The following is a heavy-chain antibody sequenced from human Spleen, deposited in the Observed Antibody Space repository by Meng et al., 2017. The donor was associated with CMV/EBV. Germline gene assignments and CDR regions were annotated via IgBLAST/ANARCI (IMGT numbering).Heavy chain of an antibody. CDR2: INPNSDGT. D-gene: IGHD2-8*01. CDR3: AREYCPNGVCFHLGSNWFDP. V-gene: IGHV1-2*02. CDR1: GYTFTGYY. J-gene: IGHJ5*02. Sequence: ASVQVSCKASGYTFTGYYMHWVRQAPGQGLEWMGWINPNSDGTDYAQKFQGRVTMTRDTSISTAYMELSRLRSDDTAVYYCAREYCPNGVCFHLGSNWFDPWGQGTLVTVSS.